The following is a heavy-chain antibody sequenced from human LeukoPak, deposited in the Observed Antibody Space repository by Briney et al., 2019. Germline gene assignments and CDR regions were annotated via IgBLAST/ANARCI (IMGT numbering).Heavy chain of an antibody. Sequence: PSETLSLTCAVYGGSFSGYYWSWIRQPPGKGLEWIGEINHSGSTNYNPSLKSRVTISVDTSKNQFSLKLSSVTAADTAVYYCASRSGAVAGLRWGQGTLVTVSS. J-gene: IGHJ4*02. CDR1: GGSFSGYY. CDR2: INHSGST. D-gene: IGHD6-19*01. CDR3: ASRSGAVAGLR. V-gene: IGHV4-34*01.